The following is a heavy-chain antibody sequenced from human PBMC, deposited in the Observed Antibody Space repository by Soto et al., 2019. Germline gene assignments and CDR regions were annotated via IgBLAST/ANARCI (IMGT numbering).Heavy chain of an antibody. CDR1: GFSFSDNL. CDR3: AIDILSVGPRANDAFDV. D-gene: IGHD2-8*02. J-gene: IGHJ3*01. CDR2: INPDTGNT. Sequence: QVQLVQSGAEVRKPGASVNISCRASGFSFSDNLINWVRQAPGQSLEWMVWINPDTGNTRYSQTFQGRVTISRHSPAMMVYVEVSDLTSEDTAVYYCAIDILSVGPRANDAFDVWGQVTMVTVSS. V-gene: IGHV1-3*01.